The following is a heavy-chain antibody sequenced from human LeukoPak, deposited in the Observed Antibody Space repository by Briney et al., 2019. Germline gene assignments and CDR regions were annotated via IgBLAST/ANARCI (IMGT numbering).Heavy chain of an antibody. D-gene: IGHD6-19*01. CDR2: IIPIFGTA. Sequence: ASVKVSCTASGGTFSSYAISWVRQAPGQGLEWMGGIIPIFGTANYAQKFQGRVTITADESTSTAYMELSSLRSEDTAVYYCARVPPYSSGPYYFDYWGQGTLVTVSS. CDR3: ARVPPYSSGPYYFDY. V-gene: IGHV1-69*01. CDR1: GGTFSSYA. J-gene: IGHJ4*02.